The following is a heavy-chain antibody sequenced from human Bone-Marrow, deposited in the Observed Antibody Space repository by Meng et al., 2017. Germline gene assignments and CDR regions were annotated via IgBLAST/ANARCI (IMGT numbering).Heavy chain of an antibody. V-gene: IGHV4-34*01. J-gene: IGHJ6*02. CDR1: GGSFSGYY. CDR2: INHSGST. CDR3: ARNDFWSGYYSGDV. Sequence: GSLRLSCAVYGGSFSGYYWSWIRQPPGKGLEWIGEINHSGSTNYNPSLKSRVTISVDTSKNQFSLKLSSVTAADTAVYYCARNDFWSGYYSGDVWGQGNTINGAS. D-gene: IGHD3-3*01.